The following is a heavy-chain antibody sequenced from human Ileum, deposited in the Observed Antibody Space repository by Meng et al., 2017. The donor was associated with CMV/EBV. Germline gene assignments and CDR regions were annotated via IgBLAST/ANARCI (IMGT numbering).Heavy chain of an antibody. CDR3: ARMTLYWYFDL. V-gene: IGHV4-39*07. CDR1: AGSISNDKFY. J-gene: IGHJ2*01. Sequence: RRQDPGPGMVKPSQTLSLTWSVAAGSISNDKFYWGWIRQPPGKELELIGSMFYRGNTYYNPSLRSRVTISLDTSKDQFSLRLTSVTGADTAVYYCARMTLYWYFDLWGRGSLVTVSS. CDR2: MFYRGNT. D-gene: IGHD2-21*02.